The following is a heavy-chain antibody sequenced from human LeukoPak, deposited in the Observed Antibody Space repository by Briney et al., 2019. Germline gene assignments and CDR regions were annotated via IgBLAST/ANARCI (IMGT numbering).Heavy chain of an antibody. V-gene: IGHV3-21*01. CDR1: GFTFSSYA. D-gene: IGHD2-15*01. CDR2: ISSSSSYI. CDR3: ARDYCSGGSCYSRWGWYYYYGMDV. Sequence: GGSLRLSCAASGFTFSSYAMNWVRQAPGKGLEWVSSISSSSSYIYYADSVKGRFTISRDNAKNSLYLQMNSLRAEDTAVYYCARDYCSGGSCYSRWGWYYYYGMDVWGQGTTVTVSS. J-gene: IGHJ6*02.